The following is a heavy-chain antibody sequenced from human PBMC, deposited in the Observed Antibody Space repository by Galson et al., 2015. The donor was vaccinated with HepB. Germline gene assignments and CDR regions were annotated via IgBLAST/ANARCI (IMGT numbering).Heavy chain of an antibody. CDR3: ARALGGRYFDSDNPAYDY. Sequence: SLRLSCAASGFTFNTYNMNWVRQAPGKGLEWVSSILSSGSAKYYADSVQGRFTISRDNAKNSLYLQMDSLRSEDTAVYYCARALGGRYFDSDNPAYDYWGQGTLVTVSS. J-gene: IGHJ4*02. V-gene: IGHV3-21*04. CDR1: GFTFNTYN. CDR2: ILSSGSAK. D-gene: IGHD3-9*01.